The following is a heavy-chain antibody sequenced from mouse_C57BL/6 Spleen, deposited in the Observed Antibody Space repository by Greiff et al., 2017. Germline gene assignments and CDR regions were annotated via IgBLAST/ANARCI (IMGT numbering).Heavy chain of an antibody. D-gene: IGHD2-12*01. CDR1: GFTFSDYY. J-gene: IGHJ1*03. CDR3: ARRYSWYFDV. Sequence: GGGLVQPGGSLKLSCAASGFTFSDYYMYWVRQTPEKRLEWVAYISNGGGSTYYPNTVKGRFTIARDNAKNSLYLQISRLKSEDTAMYYCARRYSWYFDVWGTGTTVTVSS. CDR2: ISNGGGST. V-gene: IGHV5-12*01.